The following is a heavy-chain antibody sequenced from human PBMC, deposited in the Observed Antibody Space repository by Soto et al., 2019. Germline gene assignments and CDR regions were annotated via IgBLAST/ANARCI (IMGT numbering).Heavy chain of an antibody. J-gene: IGHJ4*02. CDR2: IXXSXXX. CDR3: ARGRHGSICYFEY. V-gene: IGHV4-31*11. Sequence: PSLTCDVSGTPITSRSYCWSWVRQHAGKGLEWIGXIXXSXXXXXNXPLKSPAALSVDTSKNQFSLSRTCVTVAETAVYYCARGRHGSICYFEYWGQGTLVTVSS. CDR1: GTPITSRSYC.